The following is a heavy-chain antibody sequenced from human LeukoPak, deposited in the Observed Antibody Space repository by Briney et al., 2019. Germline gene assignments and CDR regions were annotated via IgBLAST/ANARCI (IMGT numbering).Heavy chain of an antibody. Sequence: SVKVSCKASGGTFSSYAISWVRQAPGQGLEWMGRIIPILGIANYAQKFQGRVTITADKSTSTAYMELSSLRSEDTAVYYCARDWRSTSCCQDYWGQGTLVTVSS. J-gene: IGHJ4*02. V-gene: IGHV1-69*04. CDR1: GGTFSSYA. CDR2: IIPILGIA. CDR3: ARDWRSTSCCQDY. D-gene: IGHD2-2*01.